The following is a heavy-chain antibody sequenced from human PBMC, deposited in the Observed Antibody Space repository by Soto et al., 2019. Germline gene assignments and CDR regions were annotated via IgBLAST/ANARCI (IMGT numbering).Heavy chain of an antibody. CDR1: GFNVSSNY. CDR3: VSDGDTCSGSDCYRSFDY. V-gene: IGHV3-53*01. J-gene: IGHJ4*02. Sequence: GGSLRLSCAASGFNVSSNYMSWVRQAPGKGLEWVSVIHSGGATSYTDSVKGRFTISRDNSKNTLFLQMNSLRADDTAVYYCVSDGDTCSGSDCYRSFDYWGQGTLVTVSS. D-gene: IGHD5-12*01. CDR2: IHSGGAT.